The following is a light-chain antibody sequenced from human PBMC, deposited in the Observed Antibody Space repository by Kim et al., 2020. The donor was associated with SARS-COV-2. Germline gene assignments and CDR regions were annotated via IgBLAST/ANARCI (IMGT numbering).Light chain of an antibody. J-gene: IGLJ1*01. CDR1: ISNFGAGYD. CDR2: GNT. V-gene: IGLV1-40*01. Sequence: QRSTLPRPESISNFGAGYDVHWSQQLPGTAPNLLIFGNTSRPSGVPDRFSGSKSGTSASLAIPGLQAEDEADYYCQSYDSSLSGYVFGTGTKVTVL. CDR3: QSYDSSLSGYV.